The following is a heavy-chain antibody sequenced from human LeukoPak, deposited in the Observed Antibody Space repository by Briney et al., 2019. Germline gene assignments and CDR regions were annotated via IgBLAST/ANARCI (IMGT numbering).Heavy chain of an antibody. CDR3: AKEGIGQSPFDY. CDR2: IRYDGSNK. J-gene: IGHJ4*02. CDR1: GFTFSSYG. D-gene: IGHD6-13*01. V-gene: IGHV3-30*02. Sequence: GGSLRLSCAASGFTFSSYGMHWVRQAPGKGLEWVAFIRYDGSNKYYADSVKGRFAISRDNSKNTLYLQMNSLRAEDTAVYYCAKEGIGQSPFDYWGQGTLVTVSS.